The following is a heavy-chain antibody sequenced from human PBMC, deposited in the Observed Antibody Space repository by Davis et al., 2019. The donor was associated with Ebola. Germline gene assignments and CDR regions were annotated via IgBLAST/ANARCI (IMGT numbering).Heavy chain of an antibody. J-gene: IGHJ6*02. CDR1: GFTFSSYG. D-gene: IGHD6-6*01. Sequence: GGSLRLSCAASGFTFSSYGMHWVRQAPGKGLEWVAVISYDGSKKYYADSVKGRFTISRDNSKNTLYLQMNSLRAEDTAGYYCAREDSSSIYYYYGKDVWGQGTTVTVSS. CDR2: ISYDGSKK. CDR3: AREDSSSIYYYYGKDV. V-gene: IGHV3-30*03.